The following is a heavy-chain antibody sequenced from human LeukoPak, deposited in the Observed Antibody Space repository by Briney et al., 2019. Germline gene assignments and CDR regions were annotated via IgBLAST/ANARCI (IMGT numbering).Heavy chain of an antibody. CDR2: INPDGTTT. CDR1: GFTFSTYW. J-gene: IGHJ4*02. D-gene: IGHD6-19*01. V-gene: IGHV3-74*01. CDR3: ARVSIGWYSFDY. Sequence: GGSLRLSCAASGFTFSTYWMHWVRQAPGKGLVWVSRINPDGTTTSYADSVKGRFTISRDNAKDTVYLQMNSLRAEDAAVYYCARVSIGWYSFDYWGQGTLVTVSS.